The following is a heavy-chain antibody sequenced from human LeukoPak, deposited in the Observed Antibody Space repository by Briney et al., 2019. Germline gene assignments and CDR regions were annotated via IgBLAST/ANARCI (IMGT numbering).Heavy chain of an antibody. D-gene: IGHD3-10*01. CDR2: IKQGGREE. CDR3: ARDNGGWFDS. Sequence: PRGSLRLSCVASEFIFSDYWMSWVRQAPGKGLEWVANIKQGGREEKYVGSVKGRFAISRDDAKSTLYLQMDSLSDDDTAVYYCARDNGGWFDSWGRGTLVTVSS. V-gene: IGHV3-7*03. J-gene: IGHJ5*01. CDR1: EFIFSDYW.